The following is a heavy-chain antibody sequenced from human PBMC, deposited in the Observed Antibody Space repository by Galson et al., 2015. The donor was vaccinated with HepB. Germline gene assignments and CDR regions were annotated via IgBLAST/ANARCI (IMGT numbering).Heavy chain of an antibody. D-gene: IGHD1-26*01. CDR3: TIDRLGMGDI. J-gene: IGHJ3*02. V-gene: IGHV3-72*01. CDR1: GFTFSDRY. Sequence: SLRLSCAASGFTFSDRYMDWVRQAPGKGLEWVGRIRNKASSYSTEYAASVKGRFTISRDDSKNSLYLQMNSLKTEDTALYYCTIDRLGMGDIWGQGTMVTVSS. CDR2: IRNKASSYST.